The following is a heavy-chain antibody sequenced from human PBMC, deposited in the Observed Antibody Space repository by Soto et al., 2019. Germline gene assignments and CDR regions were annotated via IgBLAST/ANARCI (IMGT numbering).Heavy chain of an antibody. Sequence: EVQLVESGGGLVQPGESLRLSCAASGFTFSSSWMHWVRQAPGKGLVWVSRINSDGSTTQYADSVRGRFTISRDNAKNTLFLEVNSLTIEDPAVYFCACLPRPPGPCDFWGQGTLVTVSS. J-gene: IGHJ4*02. CDR3: ACLPRPPGPCDF. CDR2: INSDGSTT. V-gene: IGHV3-74*03. CDR1: GFTFSSSW.